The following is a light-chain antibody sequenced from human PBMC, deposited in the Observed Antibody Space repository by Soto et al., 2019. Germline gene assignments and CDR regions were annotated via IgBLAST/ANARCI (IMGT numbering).Light chain of an antibody. CDR2: GAS. Sequence: EIVLTQSPGTLSLSPGERATLSCRASQSVSSSYLAWYQQKPGQAPRLLIYGASSRATGIPDRFSGSGSGTDFTLTISRLEPEDFVVYYCQQYGSSHGYTFGRGTKLEIK. V-gene: IGKV3-20*01. J-gene: IGKJ2*01. CDR1: QSVSSSY. CDR3: QQYGSSHGYT.